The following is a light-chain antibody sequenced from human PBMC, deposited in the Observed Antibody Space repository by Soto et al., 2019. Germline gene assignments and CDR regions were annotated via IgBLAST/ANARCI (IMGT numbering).Light chain of an antibody. Sequence: EIVLTQSPATLSLSPGERATLSCRASQSVGSFLAWYQQKPGQAPRLLIYSASTRATGIPDRFSGSGSGTDFTLTISRLEPEDFAVYYCQHYGTSPSTFGRGTKVEIK. V-gene: IGKV3-20*01. CDR1: QSVGSF. J-gene: IGKJ1*01. CDR3: QHYGTSPST. CDR2: SAS.